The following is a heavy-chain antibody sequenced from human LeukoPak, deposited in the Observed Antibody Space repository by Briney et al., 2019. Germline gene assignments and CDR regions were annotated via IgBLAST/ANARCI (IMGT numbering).Heavy chain of an antibody. D-gene: IGHD2-2*01. Sequence: SETLSLTCAVYGGPFSGYYWSWIRQPPGKGLEWIGEINHSGSTNYNPSLKSRVTISVDTSKNQFSLKLSSVTAADTAVYYCAREGYCSSTSCYSMDVWGKGTTVTVSS. V-gene: IGHV4-34*01. CDR1: GGPFSGYY. J-gene: IGHJ6*03. CDR2: INHSGST. CDR3: AREGYCSSTSCYSMDV.